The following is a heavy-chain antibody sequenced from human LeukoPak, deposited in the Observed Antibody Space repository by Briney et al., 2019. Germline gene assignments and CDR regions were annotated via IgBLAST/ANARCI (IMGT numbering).Heavy chain of an antibody. Sequence: PGGSLRLSCAASGFTFSSYGMHWVRQAPGKGLEWVAVIWYDGSNKYYADSVKGRFTISRDNSKNTLYLQMNSLRAEDTAVYYCASEDNGYYDFWSGYRSNWFDPWGQGTLVTVSS. D-gene: IGHD3-3*01. CDR1: GFTFSSYG. V-gene: IGHV3-30*02. CDR3: ASEDNGYYDFWSGYRSNWFDP. J-gene: IGHJ5*02. CDR2: IWYDGSNK.